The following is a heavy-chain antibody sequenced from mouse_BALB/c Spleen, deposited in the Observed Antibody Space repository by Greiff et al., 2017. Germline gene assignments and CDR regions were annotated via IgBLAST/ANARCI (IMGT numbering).Heavy chain of an antibody. Sequence: EVHLLESGPELVKPGASVKISCKASGYSFTGYFMNWVKQSPGQGLEWIGRLYPYNGDTFYNQKFKGKATLTVDKSSSTAHMELLSLTSEDSAVYYCGRIGGDGSLAYWGQGTLVTVAA. J-gene: IGHJ3*01. CDR1: GYSFTGYF. CDR2: LYPYNGDT. CDR3: GRIGGDGSLAY. V-gene: IGHV1-37*01. D-gene: IGHD2-14*01.